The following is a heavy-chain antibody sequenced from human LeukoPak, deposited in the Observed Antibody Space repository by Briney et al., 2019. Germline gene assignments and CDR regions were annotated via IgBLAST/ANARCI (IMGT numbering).Heavy chain of an antibody. Sequence: QPGGSLRLSCAASGFTFSSYGMHWVRQAPGKGLEWVAVISYDGSNKYYADSVKGRFTISRDNSKNTLYLQMNSLRAEDTAVYYCAKTAWYAIHQGNDYWGQGTLVTVSS. CDR3: AKTAWYAIHQGNDY. CDR2: ISYDGSNK. CDR1: GFTFSSYG. J-gene: IGHJ4*02. D-gene: IGHD2-8*01. V-gene: IGHV3-30*18.